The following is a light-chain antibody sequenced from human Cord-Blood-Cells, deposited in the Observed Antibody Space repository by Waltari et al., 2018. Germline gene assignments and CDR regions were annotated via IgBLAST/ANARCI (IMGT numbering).Light chain of an antibody. Sequence: DIQMTQSPSTLSASVGDRVTITCRASQSTSSWLAWYQQKPGKAPKLLIYKASSLESGVPSRFSGSGSGTEFTLTISSLQPDDFATYYCQQYNSYCTFGQGTKVEIK. V-gene: IGKV1-5*03. CDR2: KAS. J-gene: IGKJ1*01. CDR1: QSTSSW. CDR3: QQYNSYCT.